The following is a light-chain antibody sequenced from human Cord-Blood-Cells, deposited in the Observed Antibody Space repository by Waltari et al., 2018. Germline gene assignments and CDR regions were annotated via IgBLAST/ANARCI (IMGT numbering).Light chain of an antibody. CDR2: AAS. J-gene: IGKJ2*01. CDR1: QSISSW. V-gene: IGKV1-5*01. CDR3: QQYNRYAPYT. Sequence: DIQMTQSPSTLSASVGDRVTITCRASQSISSWLAWYQQKPGKAPKLLIYAASSLESGVPSRFSGSRSGTEFTLTISRLQPDDFATYYCQQYNRYAPYTFGQGTKL.